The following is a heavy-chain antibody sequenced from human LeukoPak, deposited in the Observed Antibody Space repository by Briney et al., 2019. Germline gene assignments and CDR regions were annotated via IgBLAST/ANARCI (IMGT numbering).Heavy chain of an antibody. CDR1: AFSFNKYW. J-gene: IGHJ4*02. CDR2: INIDDTSI. V-gene: IGHV3-74*01. Sequence: GGSLRLSCATSAFSFNKYWMHWVRQAPGKGLVWVSRINIDDTSISYADSVKGRFTISRDNTKKTLYLQMNSLRAEDTAVYYCAAIGASATHIDYGGQGTLVTVSS. D-gene: IGHD6-13*01. CDR3: AAIGASATHIDY.